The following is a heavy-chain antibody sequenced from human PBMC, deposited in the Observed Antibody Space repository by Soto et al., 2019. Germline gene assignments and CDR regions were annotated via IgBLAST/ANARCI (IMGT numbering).Heavy chain of an antibody. V-gene: IGHV4-59*08. D-gene: IGHD1-7*01. CDR1: GGSISSYY. Sequence: SETLSLTCTVSGGSISSYYWSWIRQPPGKGLEWIGYIYYSGSTNYNPSLKSRVTISVDTSKNQFSLKLNSMTAADTAVYYCARGNNWNYADGWYFDLWGRGTLVTVSS. CDR2: IYYSGST. J-gene: IGHJ2*01. CDR3: ARGNNWNYADGWYFDL.